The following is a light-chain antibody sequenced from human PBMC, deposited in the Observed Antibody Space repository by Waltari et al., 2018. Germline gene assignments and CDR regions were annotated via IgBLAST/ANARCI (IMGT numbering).Light chain of an antibody. J-gene: IGLJ2*01. Sequence: QSALTQPRSVSGSPGQSVTISCTGTSSDVGNYDYVSWYQQHPGKAPKVVIYDVNNRPSGVPDRFSGSKSGNTASLTISGLQTDDEADYYCCSYAGIVIFGGGTKLTVL. CDR1: SSDVGNYDY. CDR2: DVN. V-gene: IGLV2-11*01. CDR3: CSYAGIVI.